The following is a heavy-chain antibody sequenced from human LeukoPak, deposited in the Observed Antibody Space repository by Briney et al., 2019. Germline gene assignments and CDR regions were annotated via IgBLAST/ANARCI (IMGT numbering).Heavy chain of an antibody. V-gene: IGHV5-51*01. Sequence: GAALKISFKVSGSSFTSYCIGWGRPMPGEGLGWRGIIYPGDSTPTYSPSFQGQVTTSVDKSINTAYLQWSSLQASDTAMYYCGMSGDRVPLQDDVFDVWGQGTMVTVST. J-gene: IGHJ3*01. CDR2: IYPGDSTP. D-gene: IGHD1-26*01. CDR3: GMSGDRVPLQDDVFDV. CDR1: GSSFTSYC.